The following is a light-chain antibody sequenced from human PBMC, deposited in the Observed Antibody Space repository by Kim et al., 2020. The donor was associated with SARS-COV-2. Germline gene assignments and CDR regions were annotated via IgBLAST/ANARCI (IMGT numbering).Light chain of an antibody. V-gene: IGKV3-20*01. J-gene: IGKJ4*01. CDR3: QQYVRTPLT. Sequence: SPGERATLSCRASQSISTNYLAWYQQKPGQAPRLLISDASSRATGIPDRFSGSGSGTDFTLTISRLEPEDVAVYYCQQYVRTPLTFGGGTKVDIK. CDR2: DAS. CDR1: QSISTNY.